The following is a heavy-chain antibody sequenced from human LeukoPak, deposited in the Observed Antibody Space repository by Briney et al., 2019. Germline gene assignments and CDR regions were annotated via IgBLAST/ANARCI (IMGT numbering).Heavy chain of an antibody. CDR1: GFTFSSYA. CDR3: ARDYCSRTSCSGMDV. Sequence: PGGSLRLSCAASGFTFSSYAMSWVRQAPGKGLEWVAVISYNARNEYYTDSVKGRFTISRDNSKSTLYMQMNGLRGEDTAIYYCARDYCSRTSCSGMDVWGQGTKVTVSS. CDR2: ISYNARNE. J-gene: IGHJ6*02. V-gene: IGHV3-30*03. D-gene: IGHD2-2*01.